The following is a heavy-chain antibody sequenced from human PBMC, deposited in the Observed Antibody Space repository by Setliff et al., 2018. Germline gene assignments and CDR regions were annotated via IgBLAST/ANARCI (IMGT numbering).Heavy chain of an antibody. V-gene: IGHV1-2*02. J-gene: IGHJ5*02. CDR1: GYTFTGYY. D-gene: IGHD1-26*01. CDR3: VRSGKFGMRFWFDQ. Sequence: ASVKVSCKASGYTFTGYYIHWARQAPGQGLEYMGWINPNSGDTHSAQKFQGRVTMTRDTSINTAYMELSSLTSDDTAFYYCVRSGKFGMRFWFDQWGLGTLVTVSS. CDR2: INPNSGDT.